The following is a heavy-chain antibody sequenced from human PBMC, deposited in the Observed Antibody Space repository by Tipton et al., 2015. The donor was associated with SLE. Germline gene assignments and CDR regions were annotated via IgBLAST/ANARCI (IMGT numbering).Heavy chain of an antibody. Sequence: RQAPEKGLEWIGEISHTGSTKYNPSLESRVTFLVDTSKKQFSLKLNSLTAADTAVYYCARRRQLATFDYWGQGTLVLVSS. J-gene: IGHJ4*02. CDR2: ISHTGST. D-gene: IGHD6-6*01. CDR3: ARRRQLATFDY. V-gene: IGHV4-34*01.